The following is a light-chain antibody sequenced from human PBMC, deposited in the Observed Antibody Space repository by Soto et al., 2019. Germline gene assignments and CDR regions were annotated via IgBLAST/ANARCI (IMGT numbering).Light chain of an antibody. V-gene: IGLV2-11*01. CDR3: CSYAGSYTL. CDR1: SSDVGGYNF. J-gene: IGLJ2*01. CDR2: DVN. Sequence: QSALTQPRSLSGSPGQSVTISCTGTSSDVGGYNFVSWYQQHPGKAPKLIIYDVNQRPSGVPDRFSASKSGNTASLTISGLQAEDEADYYCCSYAGSYTLFGGGTKVTVL.